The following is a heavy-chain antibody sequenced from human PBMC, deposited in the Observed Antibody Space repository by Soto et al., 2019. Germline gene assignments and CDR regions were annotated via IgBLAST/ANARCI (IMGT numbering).Heavy chain of an antibody. CDR2: IYYSGST. V-gene: IGHV4-61*01. J-gene: IGHJ1*01. CDR3: ARDDRVGATTRDAEYFQH. CDR1: GGSVSSGSYY. D-gene: IGHD1-26*01. Sequence: QVQLQESGPGLVKPSETLSLTCTVSGGSVSSGSYYWSWIRQPPGKGLEWIGYIYYSGSTNYNPSLKSRVTISVDTSKNQFSLKLSSGTAADTAVYYWARDDRVGATTRDAEYFQHWGQGTLVTVSS.